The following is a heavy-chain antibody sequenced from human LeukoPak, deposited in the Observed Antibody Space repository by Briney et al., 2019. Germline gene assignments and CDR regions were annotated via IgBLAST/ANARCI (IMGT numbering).Heavy chain of an antibody. D-gene: IGHD3-22*01. CDR1: GFTFSSYA. CDR3: AKGGYYDSSGYYYGDYFDY. V-gene: IGHV3-23*01. CDR2: ISGSGGST. J-gene: IGHJ4*02. Sequence: GGSLRLSCAASGFTFSSYAMSWARQAPGKGLEWVSVISGSGGSTYYGDSVKGRFTISRDNSKNTLYLQMNSLRAEDTAVYYCAKGGYYDSSGYYYGDYFDYWGQGTLVTVSS.